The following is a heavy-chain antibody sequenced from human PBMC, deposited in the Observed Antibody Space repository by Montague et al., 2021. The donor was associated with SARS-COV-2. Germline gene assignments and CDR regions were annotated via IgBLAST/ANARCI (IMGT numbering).Heavy chain of an antibody. CDR3: ARAASVRGAVSWFDP. V-gene: IGHV4-59*11. Sequence: SETLSLTCTVSGGSMSGHFWTLIRQPPGKGLEWLAYINYNGGTNANPSLRSRVTMSVDTSKNQFSLKLTSMTPADTAVYYCARAASVRGAVSWFDPWGQGTLVTVSS. D-gene: IGHD3-10*01. CDR1: GGSMSGHF. J-gene: IGHJ5*02. CDR2: INYNGGT.